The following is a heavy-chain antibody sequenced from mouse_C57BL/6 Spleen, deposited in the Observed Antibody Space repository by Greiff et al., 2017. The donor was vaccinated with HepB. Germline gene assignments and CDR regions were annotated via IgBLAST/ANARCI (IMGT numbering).Heavy chain of an antibody. Sequence: EVQGVESGGGLVQPGGSLSLSCAASGFTFTDYYMSWVRQPPGKALEWLGFIRNKANGYTTEYSASVKGRFTISRDNSQSILYLQMNALRAEDSATYYCARYHYYYGSSYYAMDYWGQGTSVTVSS. CDR3: ARYHYYYGSSYYAMDY. D-gene: IGHD1-1*01. CDR1: GFTFTDYY. V-gene: IGHV7-3*01. CDR2: IRNKANGYTT. J-gene: IGHJ4*01.